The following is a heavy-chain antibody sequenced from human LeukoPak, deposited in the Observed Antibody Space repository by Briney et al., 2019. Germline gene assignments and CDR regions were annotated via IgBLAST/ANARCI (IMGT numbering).Heavy chain of an antibody. D-gene: IGHD4-17*01. V-gene: IGHV3-30-3*01. Sequence: PGRSLRLSCAASGFTFSSYAMHWVRQAPGKGLEWVAVISYDGSNKYYADSVKGRFTISRDNSKNTLYLQMNSLRAEDTAVYYCARDPGSYGDSNWFDPWGQGTLVTVSP. J-gene: IGHJ5*02. CDR2: ISYDGSNK. CDR1: GFTFSSYA. CDR3: ARDPGSYGDSNWFDP.